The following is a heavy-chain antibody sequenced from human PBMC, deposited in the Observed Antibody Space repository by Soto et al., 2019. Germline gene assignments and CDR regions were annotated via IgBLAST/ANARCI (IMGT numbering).Heavy chain of an antibody. Sequence: QVQLVESGGGVVQPGRSLRLSCAASGFTISSYGMHWVRQAPGKGLEWVAVIWYDGSNKYYADSVKGRFTISRDNSKNTLYLQMNSPRAEDTAVYYCARDGRIGAFDIWGQGTMVTVS. CDR2: IWYDGSNK. CDR1: GFTISSYG. J-gene: IGHJ3*02. V-gene: IGHV3-33*01. CDR3: ARDGRIGAFDI.